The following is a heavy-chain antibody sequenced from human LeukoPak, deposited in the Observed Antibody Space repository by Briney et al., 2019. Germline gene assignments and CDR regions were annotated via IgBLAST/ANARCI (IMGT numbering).Heavy chain of an antibody. CDR1: GFTVSSNY. J-gene: IGHJ4*02. CDR3: AKGRGGSIVVVPAAILDY. V-gene: IGHV3-53*01. CDR2: IYSGGST. Sequence: GGSLRLSCAASGFTVSSNYMSWVRQAPGKGLEWVSVIYSGGSTYYSDSVKGRFTISRDNSKNTLYLQMNSLRAEDTAVYYCAKGRGGSIVVVPAAILDYWGQGTLVTVSS. D-gene: IGHD2-2*01.